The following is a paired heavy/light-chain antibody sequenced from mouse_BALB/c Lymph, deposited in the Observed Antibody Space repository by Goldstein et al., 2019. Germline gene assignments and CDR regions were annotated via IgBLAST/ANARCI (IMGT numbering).Heavy chain of an antibody. V-gene: IGHV1-26*01. Sequence: EVQLQQSGPELVKPGASVKMSCKASGYTFTDYYMKWVKQSHGKSLEWIGDINPNNGDTFYNQKFKGKATLTVDKSSSTAYMQLNSLTSEDSAVYYCAFTTATEFAYWGQGTLVTVSA. CDR2: INPNNGDT. CDR1: GYTFTDYY. D-gene: IGHD1-2*01. J-gene: IGHJ3*01. CDR3: AFTTATEFAY.
Light chain of an antibody. CDR3: FQGSHVPFT. Sequence: DVLMTQTPLSLPVSLGDQASISCRSSQSIVHSNGNTYLEWYLQKPGQSPKLLIYKVSNRFSGVPDRFSGSGSGTDFTLKISRVEAEDLGVYYCFQGSHVPFTFGSGTKLEIK. V-gene: IGKV1-117*01. CDR1: QSIVHSNGNTY. CDR2: KVS. J-gene: IGKJ4*01.